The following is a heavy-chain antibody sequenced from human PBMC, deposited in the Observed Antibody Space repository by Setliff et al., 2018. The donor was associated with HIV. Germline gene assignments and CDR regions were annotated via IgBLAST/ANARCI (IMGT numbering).Heavy chain of an antibody. CDR2: IYHSGST. D-gene: IGHD3-22*01. V-gene: IGHV4-39*01. Sequence: SETLFLTCTVSGGSISSNSYSWGWIRQPPGKGLEWIGSIYHSGSTYNNPSLKSRVTISVDTSKNQFSLKLTSVTAADTAVYYCARTAIDYYESSGYYHDAFDTWGRGSMVTVSS. J-gene: IGHJ3*02. CDR3: ARTAIDYYESSGYYHDAFDT. CDR1: GGSISSNSYS.